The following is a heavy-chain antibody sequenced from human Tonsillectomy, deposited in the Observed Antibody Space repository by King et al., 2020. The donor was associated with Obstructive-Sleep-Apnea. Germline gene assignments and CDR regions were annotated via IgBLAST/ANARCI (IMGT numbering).Heavy chain of an antibody. CDR3: ARQFYEIPDPPAAFDF. CDR1: GYRFTNYW. J-gene: IGHJ3*01. Sequence: QLVQSGAEMKKPGESLRISCKPSGYRFTNYWITWVRQMPGKGLEWVGRIDPRDSYTNYGPSFQGQVTISTDKSNSTAYLQWNNLKASDTAMYYCARQFYEIPDPPAAFDFWGQGTMVIVSS. V-gene: IGHV5-10-1*01. CDR2: IDPRDSYT. D-gene: IGHD3-16*01.